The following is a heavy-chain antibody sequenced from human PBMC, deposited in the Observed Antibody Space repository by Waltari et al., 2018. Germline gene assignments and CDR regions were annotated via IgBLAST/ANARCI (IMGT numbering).Heavy chain of an antibody. V-gene: IGHV4-34*01. CDR2: INHSGST. CDR1: GGSFSGYY. D-gene: IGHD6-19*01. J-gene: IGHJ5*02. CDR3: ARSGWYRSWFDP. Sequence: QVQLQQWGEGLLKPSETLSLTCAVYGGSFSGYYWSWIRQPPGKGLEWIGEINHSGSTNYNPSLKSRVTISVDTSKNQFSLKLSSVTAADTAVYYCARSGWYRSWFDPWGQGTLVTVSS.